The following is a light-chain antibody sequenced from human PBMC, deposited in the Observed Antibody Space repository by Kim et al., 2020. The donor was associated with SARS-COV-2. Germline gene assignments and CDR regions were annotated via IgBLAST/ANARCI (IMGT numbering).Light chain of an antibody. CDR1: AGDVSGYNY. CDR2: DVT. Sequence: GHSYNIACHGAAGDVSGYNYVSWYQQHPGKAPKLLSYDVTGRPSGVSNRFSGSKSGNTASLTISGLQTEDEADYYCCSYTSTTTYVFGLGTKVTVL. V-gene: IGLV2-14*03. CDR3: CSYTSTTTYV. J-gene: IGLJ1*01.